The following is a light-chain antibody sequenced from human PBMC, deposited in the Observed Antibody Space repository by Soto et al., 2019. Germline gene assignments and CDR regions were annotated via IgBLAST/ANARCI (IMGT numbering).Light chain of an antibody. V-gene: IGLV2-23*02. J-gene: IGLJ3*02. CDR2: EVS. Sequence: QSVLTQPASVSGSPGQSITISCTGTSSEVGSYNLVSWYQQHPGKAPKLMIYEVSKRPSGVSNRFSGSKSGNTASLTISGLQAEDEADYYCCSYAGSSTVFGGGTKLTVL. CDR3: CSYAGSSTV. CDR1: SSEVGSYNL.